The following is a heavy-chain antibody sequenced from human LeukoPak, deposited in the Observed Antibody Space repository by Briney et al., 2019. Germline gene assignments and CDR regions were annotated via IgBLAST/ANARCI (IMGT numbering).Heavy chain of an antibody. CDR2: IYYSGST. CDR3: ARAEQQLVRYDP. Sequence: SETLSLTCTVSGGSISSHYWSWIRQPPGKGLEWIGYIYYSGSTNYNPSLKSRVTISVETSKNQFSLKLSSVTAAATAVYSCARAEQQLVRYDPWGQGALVTVSS. CDR1: GGSISSHY. D-gene: IGHD6-13*01. J-gene: IGHJ5*02. V-gene: IGHV4-59*11.